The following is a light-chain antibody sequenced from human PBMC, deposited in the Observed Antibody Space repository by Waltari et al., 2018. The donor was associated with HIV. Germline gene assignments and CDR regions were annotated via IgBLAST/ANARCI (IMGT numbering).Light chain of an antibody. CDR3: NSYTTSSTLHVV. J-gene: IGLJ2*01. Sequence: QSALTQPASVSGSPGQSITISCTGTSRAVGGVNSVSWYQHHPGKAPKLMIYDVSNRPSGVSNRFSGSKSGNTASLTISGLQAEDEADYYCNSYTTSSTLHVVFGGGTKLTVL. V-gene: IGLV2-14*03. CDR2: DVS. CDR1: SRAVGGVNS.